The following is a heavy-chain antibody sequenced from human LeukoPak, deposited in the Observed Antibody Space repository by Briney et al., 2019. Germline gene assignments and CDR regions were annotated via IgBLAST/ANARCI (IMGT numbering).Heavy chain of an antibody. D-gene: IGHD2-8*02. V-gene: IGHV4-38-2*01. CDR3: ARGDTGQNFDY. CDR1: GYSISSGYY. J-gene: IGHJ4*02. Sequence: SETLSLTCAVSGYSISSGYYWGWIRPPPGKGLEWIGSIYHSGSTYYNPSLKSRVTISVDTSKNQFSLKLSSVTAADTAVYYCARGDTGQNFDYWGQGTLVTVSS. CDR2: IYHSGST.